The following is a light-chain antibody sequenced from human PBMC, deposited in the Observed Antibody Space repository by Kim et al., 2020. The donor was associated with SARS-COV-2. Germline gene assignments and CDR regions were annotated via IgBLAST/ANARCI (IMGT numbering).Light chain of an antibody. V-gene: IGKV1-33*01. Sequence: SASVGDRVNIAGQASQDISHSLNWYQQKAGNAPNLLIYDVSKLATGVPLRFRGSGSGTDFTLTISGLQPEDSATYYCQQYRNLPYTFGQGTKLEI. J-gene: IGKJ2*01. CDR1: QDISHS. CDR3: QQYRNLPYT. CDR2: DVS.